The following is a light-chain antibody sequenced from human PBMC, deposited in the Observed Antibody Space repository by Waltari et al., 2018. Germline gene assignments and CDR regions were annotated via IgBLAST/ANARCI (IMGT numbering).Light chain of an antibody. Sequence: DIVMTQSPLSLPVTLGEPASISCRSSQSLLHSDGYNYLDWYLQKPGQSPQLLIYLVSNRASVVPDRFSGSGSCTEFTLKISIVEAGNVGIYYCLQGLQTPTFGQGTKVELK. CDR2: LVS. CDR1: QSLLHSDGYNY. V-gene: IGKV2-28*01. J-gene: IGKJ1*01. CDR3: LQGLQTPT.